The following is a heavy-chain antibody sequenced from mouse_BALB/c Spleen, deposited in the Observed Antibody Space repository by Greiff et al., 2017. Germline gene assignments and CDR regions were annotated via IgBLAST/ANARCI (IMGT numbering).Heavy chain of an antibody. V-gene: IGHV2-6-4*01. CDR2: IWGGGST. CDR3: AGYDGYYPAWFAY. D-gene: IGHD2-3*01. J-gene: IGHJ3*01. Sequence: VHLVESGPGLVAPSQSLSITCTVSGFSLSRYSVHWVRQPPGKGLEWLGMIWGGGSTDYNSALKSRLSISKDNSKSQVFLKMNSLQTDDTAMYYGAGYDGYYPAWFAYWGQGTLVTVSA. CDR1: GFSLSRYS.